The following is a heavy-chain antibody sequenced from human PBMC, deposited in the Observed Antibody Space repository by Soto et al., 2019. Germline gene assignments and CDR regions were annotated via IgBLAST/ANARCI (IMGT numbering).Heavy chain of an antibody. V-gene: IGHV4-59*01. CDR3: ARLGPAYDFWSGYITSNWFDP. CDR1: GGSIISYY. J-gene: IGHJ5*02. Sequence: LSLTCPVSGGSIISYYWSWIRQPPGKGLECIGYIYYSGSTNYNPSLKSRVTISVDTSKNQFSLKLSSVTAADTAVYYCARLGPAYDFWSGYITSNWFDPWGQGTLVTVSS. D-gene: IGHD3-3*01. CDR2: IYYSGST.